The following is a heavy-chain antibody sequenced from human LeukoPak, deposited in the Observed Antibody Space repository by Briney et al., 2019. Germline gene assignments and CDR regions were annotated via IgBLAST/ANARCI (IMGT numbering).Heavy chain of an antibody. V-gene: IGHV1-18*01. CDR1: GYTFTSYV. CDR3: ARVLEDAFDI. D-gene: IGHD1-1*01. CDR2: ISAYNGNT. Sequence: ASVKVSCKASGYTFTSYVISWVRQAPGQGLAWMGSISAYNGNTNYAQKLQGRVTMTTDTSTSTAYMELRSLRSDDTAVYYCARVLEDAFDIWGQGTMVTVSS. J-gene: IGHJ3*02.